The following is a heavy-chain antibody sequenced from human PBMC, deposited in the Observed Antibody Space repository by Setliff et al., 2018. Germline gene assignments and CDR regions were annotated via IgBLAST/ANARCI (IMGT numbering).Heavy chain of an antibody. V-gene: IGHV5-51*01. CDR3: VRREVEVAGTSYYYYMDV. Sequence: GESLKISCKGSGYSFTSYWIGWVRQMPGKGLEWMGIIYPGDSDTRYSPSFQGQVTISADKSISTAYLQWSSLKASDTAMYYCVRREVEVAGTSYYYYMDVWGKGTTVTVSS. D-gene: IGHD6-19*01. CDR2: IYPGDSDT. CDR1: GYSFTSYW. J-gene: IGHJ6*03.